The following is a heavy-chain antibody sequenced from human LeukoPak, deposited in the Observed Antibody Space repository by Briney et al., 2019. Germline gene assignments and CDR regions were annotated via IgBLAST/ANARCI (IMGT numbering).Heavy chain of an antibody. CDR3: ARDDGGAPCYPGEN. CDR2: IKAGNGDT. Sequence: ASVKVSCKASGYIFTKYVVHWVRQAPGQRPEWMGWIKAGNGDTKYSQNFQDRLTITRDTSASTVYMELSCLTSEDTALYYCARDDGGAPCYPGENWGQEPLFPFS. D-gene: IGHD2-21*01. J-gene: IGHJ4*02. V-gene: IGHV1-3*01. CDR1: GYIFTKYV.